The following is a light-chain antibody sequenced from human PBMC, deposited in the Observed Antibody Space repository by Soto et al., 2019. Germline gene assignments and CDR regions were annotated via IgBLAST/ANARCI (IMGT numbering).Light chain of an antibody. J-gene: IGKJ5*01. CDR3: KKYNSAIL. V-gene: IGKV1-27*01. CDR1: LPISNY. Sequence: DIQMPQSPSSLSSSVVYRVTITGRASLPISNYLAWYQQKPGKVPKLLIYAASTLQSGVQSRFSGSGSGTDFTLTISSLQPEDVATYYCKKYNSAILFGKGKRLEIK. CDR2: AAS.